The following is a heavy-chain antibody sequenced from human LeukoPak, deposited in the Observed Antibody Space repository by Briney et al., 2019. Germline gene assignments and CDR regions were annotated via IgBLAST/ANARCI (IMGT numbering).Heavy chain of an antibody. J-gene: IGHJ4*02. V-gene: IGHV3-33*01. Sequence: PGGSLRLSCAASGFTFSSYGMHWVRQAPGKGLEWVAVIRYDGSNRHYADSVKGRFTISRENAKNSLYLQINNLRAGDTAVYYCTRIGHSDIFDYWGQGTLVTVSS. CDR1: GFTFSSYG. CDR3: TRIGHSDIFDY. D-gene: IGHD2-21*02. CDR2: IRYDGSNR.